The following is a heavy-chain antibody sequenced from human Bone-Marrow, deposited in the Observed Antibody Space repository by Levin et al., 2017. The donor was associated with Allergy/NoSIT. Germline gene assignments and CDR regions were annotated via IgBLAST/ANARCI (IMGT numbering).Heavy chain of an antibody. Sequence: ESLKISCAASGFTFSTYWMHWVRQAPGKGLVWVSRINSDGSSTSYADSVKGRFTISRDNAKNTLYLQMNSLRAEDTAVYYCAREIMVRGSPSDAFDIWGQGTMVTVSS. CDR3: AREIMVRGSPSDAFDI. V-gene: IGHV3-74*01. J-gene: IGHJ3*02. CDR2: INSDGSST. D-gene: IGHD3-10*01. CDR1: GFTFSTYW.